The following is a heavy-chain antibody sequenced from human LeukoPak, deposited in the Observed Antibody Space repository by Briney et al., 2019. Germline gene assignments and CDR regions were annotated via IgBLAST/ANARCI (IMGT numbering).Heavy chain of an antibody. V-gene: IGHV3-74*01. CDR3: ARDGSRGNLVTAPDF. J-gene: IGHJ4*02. D-gene: IGHD2-21*02. CDR2: INSDGSST. CDR1: GFSFSNYW. Sequence: GGSLRLSCAASGFSFSNYWMHWVRQAPGKGLVWVSRINSDGSSTTYADSVKGRFTISRDNAKNTLYLQMNSLRAEDTAVYYCARDGSRGNLVTAPDFWGQGTLVTVSS.